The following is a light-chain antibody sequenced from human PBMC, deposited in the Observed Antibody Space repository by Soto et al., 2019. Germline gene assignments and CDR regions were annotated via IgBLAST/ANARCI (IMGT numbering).Light chain of an antibody. Sequence: DIQMTQSPSTLSASVGDRVTISCRASQDISNFLAWYQHKPGKAPMLLIYDASTLQTGVPSRFRGSGSGTEFTLTIGSLKSEDFAVYYCQQYNNWLTWTFGQGTKVDIK. V-gene: IGKV1-5*01. J-gene: IGKJ1*01. CDR3: QQYNNWLTWT. CDR1: QDISNF. CDR2: DAS.